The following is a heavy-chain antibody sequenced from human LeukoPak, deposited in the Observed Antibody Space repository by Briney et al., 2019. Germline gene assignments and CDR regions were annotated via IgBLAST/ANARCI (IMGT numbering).Heavy chain of an antibody. Sequence: PGGSLRLSCAASGFTFSSYSMNWVRQAPGKGLEWVSSISSSSSYIYYADSVKGRFTISRDNAKNSLYLQMNSLRAEDTAVYYCARVGLGDNWNHGAFDIWGQGTTVTVSS. CDR1: GFTFSSYS. CDR2: ISSSSSYI. J-gene: IGHJ3*02. CDR3: ARVGLGDNWNHGAFDI. D-gene: IGHD1-14*01. V-gene: IGHV3-21*01.